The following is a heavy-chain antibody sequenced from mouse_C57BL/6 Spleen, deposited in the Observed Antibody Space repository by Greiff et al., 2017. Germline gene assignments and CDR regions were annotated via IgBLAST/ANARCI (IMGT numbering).Heavy chain of an antibody. CDR3: ASEVYDGYYGAMGY. Sequence: LQQSGAELVRPGSSVKLSCKASYFAFMASAMHWVKQRPGHGLEWIGSFTMYSDATEYSEHFKGKATLTANTSSSTAYMELSSLTSEDSAVYYCASEVYDGYYGAMGYWGQGTSVTVAS. D-gene: IGHD2-3*01. CDR2: FTMYSDAT. J-gene: IGHJ4*01. V-gene: IGHV1-49*01. CDR1: YFAFMASA.